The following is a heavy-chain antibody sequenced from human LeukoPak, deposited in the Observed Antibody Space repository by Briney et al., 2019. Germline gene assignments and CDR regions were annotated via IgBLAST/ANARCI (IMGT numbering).Heavy chain of an antibody. D-gene: IGHD1-26*01. V-gene: IGHV3-23*01. CDR3: VKHSGSYFRWHY. CDR1: GFTFSSYA. Sequence: PGGSLRLSCAASGFTFSSYAMTWVRQAPGEGLEWVSAINGSGGSTYYADSVKGRFTISRDNSKNTLYLQMNSLRAEDRPVYFCVKHSGSYFRWHYWGRGALVTVSS. J-gene: IGHJ4*02. CDR2: INGSGGST.